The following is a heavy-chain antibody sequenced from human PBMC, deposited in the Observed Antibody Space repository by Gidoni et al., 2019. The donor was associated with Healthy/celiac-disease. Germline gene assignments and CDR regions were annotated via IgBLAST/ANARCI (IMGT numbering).Heavy chain of an antibody. CDR1: GFTFSSYG. J-gene: IGHJ6*02. V-gene: IGHV3-30*18. Sequence: QVQLVESGGGVVQPGRSLSLSCAASGFTFSSYGMHWVRQAPGKGLEWVAVISYDGSNKYYADSVKGRFTISRDNSKNTLYLQMNSLRAEDTAVYYCAKVQSAYDFWSGYFRGPNYGMDVWGQGTTVTVSS. D-gene: IGHD3-3*01. CDR3: AKVQSAYDFWSGYFRGPNYGMDV. CDR2: ISYDGSNK.